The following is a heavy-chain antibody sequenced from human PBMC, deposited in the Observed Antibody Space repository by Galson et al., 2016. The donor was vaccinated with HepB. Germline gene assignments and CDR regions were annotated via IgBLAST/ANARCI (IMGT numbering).Heavy chain of an antibody. V-gene: IGHV4-61*01. CDR1: GGSVSGPYYY. D-gene: IGHD3-16*01. Sequence: SETLSLTCNVSGGSVSGPYYYWSWIRQPPGQGLEYIGHIFYNGHTTYNPSLKSRTTISLDTSKNQFSLDLNSVTAADTALYYCAREFSHDNPAWGSYGMDVWGRGTTVTVSS. CDR2: IFYNGHT. J-gene: IGHJ6*02. CDR3: AREFSHDNPAWGSYGMDV.